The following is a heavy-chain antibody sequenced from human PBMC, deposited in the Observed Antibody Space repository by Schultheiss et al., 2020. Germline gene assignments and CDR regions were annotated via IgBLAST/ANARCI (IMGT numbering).Heavy chain of an antibody. Sequence: GESLKISCKGSGYSFTSYWIGWVRQMPGKGLEWMGVIYPGDSEIRYSPSFQGQVTISADRSTSTAYLQWSSLKASDTAMYYCARSPADYDILTGYYSGYFYYWGQGTLVNGSS. J-gene: IGHJ4*02. CDR2: IYPGDSEI. CDR1: GYSFTSYW. CDR3: ARSPADYDILTGYYSGYFYY. D-gene: IGHD3-9*01. V-gene: IGHV5-51*06.